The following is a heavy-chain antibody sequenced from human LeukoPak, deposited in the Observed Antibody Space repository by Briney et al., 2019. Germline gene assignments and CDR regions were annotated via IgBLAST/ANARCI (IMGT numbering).Heavy chain of an antibody. CDR2: ISPYNGNT. D-gene: IGHD7-27*01. J-gene: IGHJ3*02. CDR1: GYNFTNYG. Sequence: ASVKVSCKASGYNFTNYGISWVRQAPGQGLECMGWISPYNGNTNYAQKLQGRVTMTTDTSTSTAYLELRSLRSDDTAVYYCARDRLGIQDTFDIWGQGTMVTVSS. V-gene: IGHV1-18*01. CDR3: ARDRLGIQDTFDI.